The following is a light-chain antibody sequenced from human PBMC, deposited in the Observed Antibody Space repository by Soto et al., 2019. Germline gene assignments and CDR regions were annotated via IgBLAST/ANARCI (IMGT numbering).Light chain of an antibody. CDR1: QSIGEW. CDR2: DAS. J-gene: IGKJ1*01. CDR3: QDYSDNSCT. Sequence: DIQMTQSPSTLSASVGDRVTITCRASQSIGEWLAWYQQKPGKAPKVLIYDASRLQSGVPSRFSGSGSETEFILTISSLQPDDFASYYCQDYSDNSCTFSKGTKV. V-gene: IGKV1-5*01.